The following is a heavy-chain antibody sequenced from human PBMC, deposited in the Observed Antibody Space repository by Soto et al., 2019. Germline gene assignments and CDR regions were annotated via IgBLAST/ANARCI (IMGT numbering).Heavy chain of an antibody. Sequence: EVQLVESGGGLVQPGGSLRLSCAASGFTFSSYYMHWVRQAPGKGLVWVSRISSDRSSTSYADSVKGRFTISRDNAKNTLYLQMNSLRAEDTVVYYCTKGVVGATPYGMDVWGQGTTVTVSS. CDR1: GFTFSSYY. CDR3: TKGVVGATPYGMDV. V-gene: IGHV3-74*01. CDR2: ISSDRSST. D-gene: IGHD1-26*01. J-gene: IGHJ6*02.